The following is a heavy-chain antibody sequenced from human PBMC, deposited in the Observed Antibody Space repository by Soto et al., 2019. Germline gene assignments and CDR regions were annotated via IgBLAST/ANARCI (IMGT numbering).Heavy chain of an antibody. Sequence: SETLSLTCTDSGGSISSHSFYWGWIRQPPGKGLEWIGSIYYSGSTYYNPSLKSRVTMSVDTSKNQFSLNLTSVTAADTAVYYCARGPQGNWFDPWGQGTLVTVSS. V-gene: IGHV4-39*01. J-gene: IGHJ5*02. CDR2: IYYSGST. CDR1: GGSISSHSFY. CDR3: ARGPQGNWFDP.